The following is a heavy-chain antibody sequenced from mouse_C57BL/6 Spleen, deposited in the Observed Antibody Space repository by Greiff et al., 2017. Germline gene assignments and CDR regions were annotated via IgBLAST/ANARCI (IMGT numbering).Heavy chain of an antibody. V-gene: IGHV1-26*01. CDR3: ARVYYYGMDY. CDR2: INPNNGGT. J-gene: IGHJ4*01. CDR1: GYTFTDYY. Sequence: VQLQQSGPELVKPGASVKISCKASGYTFTDYYMNWVKQSHGKSLEWIGDINPNNGGTSYNQKFKGKATLTVDKSSSTAYMELRSLTSEDSAVYYCARVYYYGMDYWGQGTSVTVSS.